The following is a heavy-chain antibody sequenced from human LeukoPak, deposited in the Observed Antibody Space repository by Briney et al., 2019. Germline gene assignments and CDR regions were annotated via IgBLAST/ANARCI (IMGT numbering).Heavy chain of an antibody. J-gene: IGHJ6*02. CDR1: GYTLTDYY. Sequence: GASVKVSCKTSGYTLTDYYMHWVRQAPGQGLEWMGWINPNSGGTNYAQKFQGRVTMTRDTSISTAYMELSRLRSDDTAVYYCARVHQDAYYYYGMDVWGQGTTVTVSS. CDR2: INPNSGGT. CDR3: ARVHQDAYYYYGMDV. V-gene: IGHV1-2*02. D-gene: IGHD2-15*01.